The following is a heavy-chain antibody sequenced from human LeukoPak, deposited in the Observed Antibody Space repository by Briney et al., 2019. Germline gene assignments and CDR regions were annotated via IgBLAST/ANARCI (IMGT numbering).Heavy chain of an antibody. J-gene: IGHJ4*02. V-gene: IGHV3-33*01. Sequence: GGSLRLSCAASGFTFSSYGMHWVRQAPGKGLEWVAVIWYDGSNKYYADSVKGRFTISRDNSKNTLYLQMNSLRAEDTAVYYCARGGHLLVNHYYDSRGGGFDYWGQGTLVTVSS. CDR2: IWYDGSNK. CDR1: GFTFSSYG. CDR3: ARGGHLLVNHYYDSRGGGFDY. D-gene: IGHD3-22*01.